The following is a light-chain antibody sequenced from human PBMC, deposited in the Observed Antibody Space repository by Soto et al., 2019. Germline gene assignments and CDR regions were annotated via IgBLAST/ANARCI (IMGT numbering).Light chain of an antibody. CDR1: SSDVGRFNN. J-gene: IGLJ2*01. V-gene: IGLV2-14*01. CDR3: SSYTSTYTVI. Sequence: QSALTQPASVSGSPGQSITISCIGTSSDVGRFNNVAWYQHHPGKVPKLMIYEVSNRPSGVSNRFSASKSGNTASLTISGLQTEDEGDYYCSSYTSTYTVIFGGGTKLTVL. CDR2: EVS.